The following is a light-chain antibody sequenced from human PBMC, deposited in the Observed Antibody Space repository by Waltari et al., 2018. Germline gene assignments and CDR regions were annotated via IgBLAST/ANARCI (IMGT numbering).Light chain of an antibody. CDR3: QQYYSTPRA. CDR1: QSVLYSSNRNNY. J-gene: IGKJ1*01. CDR2: WAS. Sequence: DIVMTQSTDSLAVSLGERANTHCTSIQSVLYSSNRNNYLAWYQQNPGQPPKLLIYWASTRESVVPDRFSGSGSVTDFTLTITSLQAEDVAVYYCQQYYSTPRAFGQGTKVEIK. V-gene: IGKV4-1*01.